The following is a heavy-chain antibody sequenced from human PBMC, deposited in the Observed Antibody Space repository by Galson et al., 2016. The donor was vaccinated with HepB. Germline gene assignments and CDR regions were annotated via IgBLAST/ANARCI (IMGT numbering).Heavy chain of an antibody. CDR3: ARDVGGEAFFDF. J-gene: IGHJ4*02. D-gene: IGHD1-26*01. CDR2: ISGGAENT. V-gene: IGHV3-23*01. Sequence: SLRLSCAAPGFTFGDYGMSWVRQPPGRGLEWVSTISGGAENTHYADSVKGRSTISRDNSRNTMYLQMNGLRADDSAVYSCARDVGGEAFFDFWGQGTLVTVSS. CDR1: GFTFGDYG.